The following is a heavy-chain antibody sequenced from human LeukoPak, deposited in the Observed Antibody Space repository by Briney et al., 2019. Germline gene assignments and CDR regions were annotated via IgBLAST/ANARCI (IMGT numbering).Heavy chain of an antibody. Sequence: GGSLRLSCAASGFTFSSYAMSWVRQAPGKGLEWVSAIGGSGGTKYYADSVKGRFTISRDNFKNTLYLQMNSLRAEDTAVYYCARDHRGVRDYFDYWGQGTLVTVSS. CDR3: ARDHRGVRDYFDY. V-gene: IGHV3-23*01. CDR2: IGGSGGTK. CDR1: GFTFSSYA. D-gene: IGHD3-10*01. J-gene: IGHJ4*02.